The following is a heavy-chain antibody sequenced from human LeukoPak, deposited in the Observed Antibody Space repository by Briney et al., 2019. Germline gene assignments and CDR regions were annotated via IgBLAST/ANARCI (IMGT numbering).Heavy chain of an antibody. J-gene: IGHJ4*02. CDR1: GFTFSSYA. Sequence: GGSLRLSCAASGFTFSSYAMSWVRQAPGKGLEWVSAISGSGGSTYYVDSVKGRFTISRDNSKNTLYLQMNSLRAEDTAVYYCAKARSNGDAFDYWGQGTLVTVSS. CDR2: ISGSGGST. D-gene: IGHD4-17*01. V-gene: IGHV3-23*01. CDR3: AKARSNGDAFDY.